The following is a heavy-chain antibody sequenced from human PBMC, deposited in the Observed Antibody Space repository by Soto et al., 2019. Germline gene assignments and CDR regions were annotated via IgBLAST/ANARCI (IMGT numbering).Heavy chain of an antibody. Sequence: SETLSLTCAVYGGSFSGYYWSWIRQPPGKGLEWIGEINHSGSTNYNPSLKSRVTISVDTSKNQFSLKLSSVTAADTAVYYCARGEVFGVVIGGRFDYWGQGTLVTV. J-gene: IGHJ4*02. V-gene: IGHV4-34*01. D-gene: IGHD3-3*01. CDR1: GGSFSGYY. CDR3: ARGEVFGVVIGGRFDY. CDR2: INHSGST.